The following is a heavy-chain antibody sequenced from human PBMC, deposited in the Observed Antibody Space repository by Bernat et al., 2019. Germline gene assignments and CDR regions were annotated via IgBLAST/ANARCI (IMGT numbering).Heavy chain of an antibody. D-gene: IGHD4-11*01. CDR2: ISGSGGSP. J-gene: IGHJ4*02. Sequence: EVQLVESGGGLVQPGGSLRLSCAASGFTFSSYAMSWVRQAPGKGLEWVSAISGSGGSPYYADSVKGRFTISRDNSKNTLYLQMNSLRAEDTAVYYCAEQEWWATVTNYFDYWGQGTLVTFSS. V-gene: IGHV3-23*04. CDR3: AEQEWWATVTNYFDY. CDR1: GFTFSSYA.